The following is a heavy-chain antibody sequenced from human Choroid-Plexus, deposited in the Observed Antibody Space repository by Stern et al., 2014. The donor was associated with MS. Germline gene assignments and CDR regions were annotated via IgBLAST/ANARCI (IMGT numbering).Heavy chain of an antibody. CDR2: IEWDDEK. V-gene: IGHV2-5*02. D-gene: IGHD4-23*01. CDR3: AHRDYGGNSGFDY. J-gene: IGHJ4*02. CDR1: GFSLRTSEAN. Sequence: QVTLQESGPTLLKPTQTLTLTCSFSGFSLRTSEANGGWIRQPPGKAREWLALIEWDDEKRYSPSLRSRLTITKVSSKIQVVLKMTTMYPVDTAPFYCAHRDYGGNSGFDYWGQGTLVIVSS.